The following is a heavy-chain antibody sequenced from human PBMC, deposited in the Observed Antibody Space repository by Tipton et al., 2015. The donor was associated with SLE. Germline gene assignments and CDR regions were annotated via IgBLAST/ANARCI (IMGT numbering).Heavy chain of an antibody. Sequence: TLSLTCTVSGGSISSHYWSWIRQSPGKGLEWIGNILYSGSTHFSPSLISGVTISADAAKNQFSLKVSSVPAADTAVYYCARAVEGSGGWELHDYWGQGTPAPVSS. J-gene: IGHJ4*02. V-gene: IGHV4-59*11. CDR1: GGSISSHY. CDR3: ARAVEGSGGWELHDY. D-gene: IGHD1-26*01. CDR2: ILYSGST.